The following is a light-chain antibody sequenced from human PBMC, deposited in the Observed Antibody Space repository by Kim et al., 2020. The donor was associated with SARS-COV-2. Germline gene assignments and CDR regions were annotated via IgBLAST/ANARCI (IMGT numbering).Light chain of an antibody. V-gene: IGKV3-15*01. Sequence: EIVMTQSPATLSVSPGERATLSCRASQSVGSNLAWYQQRPGQAPRLLIYGASTRATGVPARFSGSGSGTEFTLTISSPQSEDFAVYYCEQYNRWPPYIFGQGNKLEI. J-gene: IGKJ2*01. CDR2: GAS. CDR1: QSVGSN. CDR3: EQYNRWPPYI.